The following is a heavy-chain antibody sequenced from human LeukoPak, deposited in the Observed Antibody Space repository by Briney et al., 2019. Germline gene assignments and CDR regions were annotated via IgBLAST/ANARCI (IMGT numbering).Heavy chain of an antibody. J-gene: IGHJ4*02. Sequence: AGGSLRLSCAASGFTFSSYEMNWVRQAPGKGLEWVSYISSSGSTIYYADSVKGRLTISRDNAKNSLYLQMNSLRAEDTAVYYCARERMATATFDYWGQGTLVTVSS. CDR3: ARERMATATFDY. CDR2: ISSSGSTI. D-gene: IGHD5-24*01. V-gene: IGHV3-48*03. CDR1: GFTFSSYE.